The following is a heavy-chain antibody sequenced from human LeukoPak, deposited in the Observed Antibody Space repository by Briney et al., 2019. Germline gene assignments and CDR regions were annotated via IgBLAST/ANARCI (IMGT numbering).Heavy chain of an antibody. V-gene: IGHV3-23*01. D-gene: IGHD1-14*01. J-gene: IGHJ6*03. Sequence: PGGSLILSCAASGFTFSSYAMSWVRQAPGKGLEWVSLISGSGGNTYYADSVKGRFTISRDNSKNTLYLEMNSLRAEDTAVYYCAKYVTTGYSYYYYMDVWGKGTTVTVSS. CDR1: GFTFSSYA. CDR3: AKYVTTGYSYYYYMDV. CDR2: ISGSGGNT.